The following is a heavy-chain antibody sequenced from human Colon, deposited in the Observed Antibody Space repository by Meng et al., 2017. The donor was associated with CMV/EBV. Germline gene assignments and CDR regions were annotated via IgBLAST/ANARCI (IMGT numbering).Heavy chain of an antibody. Sequence: GGSLRLSCAASGFTFSSYAMHWVRQAPGKGLEYVSAISSNGGSTYYADSVKGRFAISRDNSKNTLYLQMGSLRAEDMAVYYCATITGSKVYWGQGTLVTVSS. D-gene: IGHD1-20*01. J-gene: IGHJ4*02. CDR3: ATITGSKVY. CDR1: GFTFSSYA. V-gene: IGHV3-64*02. CDR2: ISSNGGST.